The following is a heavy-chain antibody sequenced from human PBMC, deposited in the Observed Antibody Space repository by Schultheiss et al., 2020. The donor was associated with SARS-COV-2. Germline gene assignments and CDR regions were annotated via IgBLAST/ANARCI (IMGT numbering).Heavy chain of an antibody. CDR3: AKVGPRYCSGGSCYSGWFDP. V-gene: IGHV3-23*01. Sequence: GESLKISCAASGFTFSSYAMSWVRQAPGKGLEWVSAISGSGGSTYYADSVKGRFTISRDNSKNTLYLQMNSLRAEDTAVYYCAKVGPRYCSGGSCYSGWFDPWGQGTLVTVSS. CDR2: ISGSGGST. CDR1: GFTFSSYA. J-gene: IGHJ5*02. D-gene: IGHD2-15*01.